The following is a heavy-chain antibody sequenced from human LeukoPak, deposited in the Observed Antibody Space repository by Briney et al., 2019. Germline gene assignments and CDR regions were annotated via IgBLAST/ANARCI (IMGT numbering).Heavy chain of an antibody. CDR2: IFHTGST. V-gene: IGHV4-4*02. CDR3: ARGMWFDTLFSTFDV. Sequence: SETLSLTCSVSGDSISSRKWWTWVRQTPEKGLEWIGEIFHTGSTNYNPSVESRVTISIDKSKNQFSLMLKSVTAADTALYYCARGMWFDTLFSTFDVWGQGTLVTVSS. D-gene: IGHD2/OR15-2a*01. CDR1: GDSISSRKW. J-gene: IGHJ4*02.